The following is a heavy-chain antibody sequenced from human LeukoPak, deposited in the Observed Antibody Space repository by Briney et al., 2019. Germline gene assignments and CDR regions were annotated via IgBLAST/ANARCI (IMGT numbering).Heavy chain of an antibody. CDR1: GFKFSSYS. J-gene: IGHJ4*02. CDR2: ISTSSSYI. CDR3: AKGAEGFDY. Sequence: GGSLRLSCSASGFKFSSYSMKWVRQAPGKGLEWVSFISTSSSYIYYADSLKGRFTISRDNAKNSLYLQMNTLRAEDTAIYYCAKGAEGFDYWGQGTLVTVSS. V-gene: IGHV3-21*04.